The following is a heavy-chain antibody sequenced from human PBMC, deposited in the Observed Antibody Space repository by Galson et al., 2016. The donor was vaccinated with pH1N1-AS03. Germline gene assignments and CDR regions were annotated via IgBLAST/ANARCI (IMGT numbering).Heavy chain of an antibody. V-gene: IGHV3-15*01. CDR1: GVSGVTFSDAW. J-gene: IGHJ4*02. CDR3: SMATGRTDFDY. CDR2: FKSKLSGGTI. D-gene: IGHD5-24*01. Sequence: SLRLSCAVSGVSGVTFSDAWMNWVRQAPGKGLEWVARFKSKLSGGTIDYAAPVKGRFIVSRDDSRNTVHLQMNGLKTEDTAVYYRSMATGRTDFDYWGQGTLITVSS.